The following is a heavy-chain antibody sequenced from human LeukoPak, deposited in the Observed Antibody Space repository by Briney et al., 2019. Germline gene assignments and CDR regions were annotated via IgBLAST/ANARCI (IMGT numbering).Heavy chain of an antibody. V-gene: IGHV1-24*01. CDR2: FDPEDGET. CDR1: GYTLTELS. J-gene: IGHJ5*02. Sequence: ASVKVSCKVSGYTLTELSMHWVRQAPGKGLEWMGGFDPEDGETIYAQKFQGRVTMTEDTSTDTAYMELSSLRSEDTAVYYCATVSGRYYWFDPWGQGTLVTVSS. CDR3: ATVSGRYYWFDP. D-gene: IGHD1-26*01.